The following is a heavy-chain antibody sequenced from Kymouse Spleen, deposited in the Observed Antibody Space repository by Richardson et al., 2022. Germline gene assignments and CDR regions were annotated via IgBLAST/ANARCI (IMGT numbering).Heavy chain of an antibody. V-gene: IGHV4-34*01. J-gene: IGHJ6*02. CDR2: INHSGST. CDR3: ARAGAPPNYYYYGMDV. D-gene: IGHD3-10*01,IGHD3-16*02. CDR1: GGSFSGYY. Sequence: QVQLQQWGAGLLKPSETLSLTCAVYGGSFSGYYWSWIRQPPGKGLEWIGEINHSGSTNYNPSLKSRVTISVDTSKNQFSLKLSSVTAADTAVYYCARAGAPPNYYYYGMDVWGQGTTVTVSS.